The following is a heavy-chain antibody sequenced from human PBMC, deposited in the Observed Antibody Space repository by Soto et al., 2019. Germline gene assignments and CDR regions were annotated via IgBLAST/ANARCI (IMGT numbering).Heavy chain of an antibody. V-gene: IGHV3-23*01. CDR2: VSGIVGST. J-gene: IGHJ6*02. CDR3: AKGPIAAAGPRAFEIPGLPDRNYYYYGMDV. Sequence: GGSLILSCSASGFTFSSYAMSWVRQAPGKGLEWVSSVSGIVGSTYYADSVKGRFTISRDNSKNTLYLQMSSLRAEDTAVYYCAKGPIAAAGPRAFEIPGLPDRNYYYYGMDVWGQGTTVTVSS. CDR1: GFTFSSYA. D-gene: IGHD6-13*01.